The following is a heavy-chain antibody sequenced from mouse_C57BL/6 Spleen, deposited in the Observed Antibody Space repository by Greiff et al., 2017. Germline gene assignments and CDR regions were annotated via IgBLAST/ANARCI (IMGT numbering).Heavy chain of an antibody. D-gene: IGHD2-5*01. CDR2: IYPGSGNT. CDR1: GYTFTAYY. CDR3: TRENSNYSLFAY. J-gene: IGHJ3*01. V-gene: IGHV1-76*01. Sequence: QVQLKESGAELVRPGASVKLSCKASGYTFTAYYINWVKQRPGQGLEWIARIYPGSGNTYYNEKFKGKATLTAEKSSSTAYLQLSSLTSEDSAVYFWTRENSNYSLFAYWGQGTLVTVSA.